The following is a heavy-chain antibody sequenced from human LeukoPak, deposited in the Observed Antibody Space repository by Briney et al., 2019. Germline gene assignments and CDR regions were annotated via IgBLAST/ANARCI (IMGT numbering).Heavy chain of an antibody. CDR1: GYTFTSYG. CDR2: ISAYNGNT. CDR3: ARSGSGGYPNDY. J-gene: IGHJ4*02. V-gene: IGHV1-18*01. D-gene: IGHD5-12*01. Sequence: ASGKVSCKASGYTFTSYGISWVRQAPGQGLEWMGWISAYNGNTNYAQKLQGRVTITADKSTSTAYMELSSLRSEDTAVYYCARSGSGGYPNDYWGQGTLVTVSS.